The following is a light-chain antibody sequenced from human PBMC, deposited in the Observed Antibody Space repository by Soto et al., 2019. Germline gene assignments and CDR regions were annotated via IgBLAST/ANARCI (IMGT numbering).Light chain of an antibody. CDR3: QQRSSWPLT. V-gene: IGKV3-11*01. Sequence: ETVSTQSPATLSLSPGERATLSCRASQSVSSYLVWYQQKPGQAPRLLIYDASNRATGIPARFSGSGSGTDFTLTISSLEPEDFAVYYCQQRSSWPLTFGGGTKVDIK. CDR2: DAS. CDR1: QSVSSY. J-gene: IGKJ4*01.